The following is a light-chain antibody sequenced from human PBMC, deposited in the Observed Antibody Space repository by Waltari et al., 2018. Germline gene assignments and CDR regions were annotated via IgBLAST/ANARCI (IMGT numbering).Light chain of an antibody. CDR1: SSDIGGYNY. J-gene: IGLJ1*01. Sequence: QSALTQPASVSGSPGQSITISCTGTSSDIGGYNYVSWYQQHPGKAPKLMIYDVNNRPSGVSNRFSGSKSGNTASLTISGLQAEDEADYYCSSNTSSTTLVFGTGTKVTVL. CDR3: SSNTSSTTLV. CDR2: DVN. V-gene: IGLV2-14*03.